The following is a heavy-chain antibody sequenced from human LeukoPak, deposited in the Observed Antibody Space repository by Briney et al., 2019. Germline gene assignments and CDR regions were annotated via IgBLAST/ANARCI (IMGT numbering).Heavy chain of an antibody. V-gene: IGHV3-7*01. J-gene: IGHJ5*02. CDR1: GFAFSTSW. CDR2: IKQDGSEK. CDR3: ASYSSTWGWFDP. D-gene: IGHD6-13*01. Sequence: GGSLRLSCAASGFAFSTSWMSWVRQAPGKGLEGVANIKQDGSEKNYVDSVKGRFTISRDNAKNSLYLQMNSLGAEDTAVYYCASYSSTWGWFDPWGQGTLVTVSS.